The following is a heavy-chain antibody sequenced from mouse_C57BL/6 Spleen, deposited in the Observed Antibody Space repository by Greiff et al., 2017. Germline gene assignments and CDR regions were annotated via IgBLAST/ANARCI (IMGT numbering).Heavy chain of an antibody. CDR2: IYPGDGDT. CDR1: GYAFSSYW. Sequence: VQLQQSGAELVKPGASVKISCKASGYAFSSYWMNWVKQRPGKGLEWIGQIYPGDGDTNYNGKFKGKATLTADKSSSTAYMQLSSLTSEDSAVYFCARKDYYGSSPYWGQGTTLTVSS. V-gene: IGHV1-80*01. CDR3: ARKDYYGSSPY. J-gene: IGHJ2*01. D-gene: IGHD1-1*01.